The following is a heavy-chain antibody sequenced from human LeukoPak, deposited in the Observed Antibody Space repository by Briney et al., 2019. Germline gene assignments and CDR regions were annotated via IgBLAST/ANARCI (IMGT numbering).Heavy chain of an antibody. CDR3: ARSEADIVATIVDY. V-gene: IGHV1-69*01. CDR1: GGTFSSYA. Sequence: ASVKVSCEASGGTFSSYAISWVRQAPGQGLEWMGGIIPIFGTANHAQKFQGRVTITADESTSTAYMELSSLRSEDTAVYYCARSEADIVATIVDYWGQGTLVTVSS. J-gene: IGHJ4*02. D-gene: IGHD5-12*01. CDR2: IIPIFGTA.